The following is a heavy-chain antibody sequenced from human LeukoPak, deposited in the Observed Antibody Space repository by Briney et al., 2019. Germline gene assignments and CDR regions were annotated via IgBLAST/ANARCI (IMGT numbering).Heavy chain of an antibody. D-gene: IGHD3-9*01. CDR1: GDSITSNNFY. CDR3: ARHGILTDHSVRY. V-gene: IGHV4-39*01. J-gene: IGHJ4*02. Sequence: TSETLSLTCSVSGDSITSNNFYWGWFRQPPGKGLEWIRTVYHTGITHYNPSLSSRISMSVDTAKNHFSLRLNSVTANDTAVYYCARHGILTDHSVRYWGQGILVTVSS. CDR2: VYHTGIT.